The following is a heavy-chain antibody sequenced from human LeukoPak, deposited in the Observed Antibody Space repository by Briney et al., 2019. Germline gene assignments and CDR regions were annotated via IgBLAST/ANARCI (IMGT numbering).Heavy chain of an antibody. CDR2: ISGSGGST. Sequence: GGSLRLSCAASGFTFSTYAMSWVRQAPGKGLEWVSAISGSGGSTYYADSVKGRFTISRDNSKNTLYLQMNSLRAEDTAVYYCAKQTGEEDYFDYWGQGTLVTVSS. V-gene: IGHV3-23*01. D-gene: IGHD7-27*01. CDR3: AKQTGEEDYFDY. CDR1: GFTFSTYA. J-gene: IGHJ4*02.